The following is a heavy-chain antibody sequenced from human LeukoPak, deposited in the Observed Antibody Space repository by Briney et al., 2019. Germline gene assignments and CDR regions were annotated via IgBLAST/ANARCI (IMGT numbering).Heavy chain of an antibody. D-gene: IGHD4-17*01. V-gene: IGHV1-8*01. J-gene: IGHJ4*02. CDR2: MNPNSGNT. CDR3: ARGPGYSYGDIT. Sequence: ASVKVSCKASGYTFTSYDINWVRQATGQGLEWMGWMNPNSGNTGYAQKFQGRVTMTRNTSISTAYMELSSLRSEDTAVYYCARGPGYSYGDITWGQGTLVTVSS. CDR1: GYTFTSYD.